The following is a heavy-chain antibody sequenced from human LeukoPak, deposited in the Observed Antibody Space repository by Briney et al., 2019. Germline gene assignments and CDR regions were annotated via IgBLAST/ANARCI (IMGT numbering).Heavy chain of an antibody. CDR2: ISGSSSYI. CDR3: AIGYCSSDNCPDY. CDR1: GLTFSSYS. Sequence: GSLRLSCAASGLTFSSYSMNWVRQVPGKGLEWVSSISGSSSYIYYADSVKGRFTTSRDNAKKSLWLQMNSLRAEDMAVYYCAIGYCSSDNCPDYWGQGTLATVSS. D-gene: IGHD2-15*01. J-gene: IGHJ4*02. V-gene: IGHV3-21*01.